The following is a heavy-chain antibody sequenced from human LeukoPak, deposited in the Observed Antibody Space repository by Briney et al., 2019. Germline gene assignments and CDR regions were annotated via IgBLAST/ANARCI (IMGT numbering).Heavy chain of an antibody. CDR2: IKQDGSEK. J-gene: IGHJ6*03. V-gene: IGHV3-7*01. CDR3: ARVSVAGILYYYYYMDV. D-gene: IGHD6-19*01. Sequence: GGSLRLSCAASGFTFSRCRMTWVRQAPGKGLEWVGNIKQDGSEKYCVDSVKGRFNISRDNAKNSLYLQMNSLRAEDTAVYYCARVSVAGILYYYYYMDVWGKGTTVTVSS. CDR1: GFTFSRCR.